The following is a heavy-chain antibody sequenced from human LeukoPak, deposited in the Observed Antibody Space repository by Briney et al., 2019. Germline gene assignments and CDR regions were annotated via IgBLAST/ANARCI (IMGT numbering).Heavy chain of an antibody. V-gene: IGHV3-21*04. Sequence: KPGGSLRLSCAASGFTFSSYSMNWVRQAPGKGLEWVSSISSSSSYIYYADSVKGRFTISRDNAKNSLYLQMNSLRAEDTAVYYCARWNDYGDTRVDYWGQGTLVTVSS. CDR1: GFTFSSYS. CDR3: ARWNDYGDTRVDY. CDR2: ISSSSSYI. J-gene: IGHJ4*02. D-gene: IGHD4-17*01.